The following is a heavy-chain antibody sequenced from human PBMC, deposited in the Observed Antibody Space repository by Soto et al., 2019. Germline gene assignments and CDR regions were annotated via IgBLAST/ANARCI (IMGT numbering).Heavy chain of an antibody. J-gene: IGHJ6*02. CDR2: TSNDGSNK. CDR3: AKAYGALNYGLDL. CDR1: GFTFSSYG. V-gene: IGHV3-30*18. Sequence: QPGGSLRLSCAASGFTFSSYGMHWVRQAPGKGLEWVAGTSNDGSNKYYADSVKGRFTISRDTSKNTVFLQMNSLRDEDTAVYFCAKAYGALNYGLDLWGQGTTVTVSS. D-gene: IGHD4-17*01.